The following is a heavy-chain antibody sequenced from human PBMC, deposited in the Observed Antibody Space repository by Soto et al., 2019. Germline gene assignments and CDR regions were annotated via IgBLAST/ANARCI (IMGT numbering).Heavy chain of an antibody. V-gene: IGHV3-30-3*01. CDR2: ISRDGTNK. CDR3: ARSRSGAVADSFDY. D-gene: IGHD3-10*01. CDR1: GFTFNRHA. J-gene: IGHJ4*02. Sequence: QVQLVASGGGVVHLGRSLTLSCAASGFTFNRHAIHWVRQAPGEGLEWVTVISRDGTNKYFADSVKGRFTISRDNAKNTVFLQMNSLRREDTAVYYCARSRSGAVADSFDYWGQGTPVTVSS.